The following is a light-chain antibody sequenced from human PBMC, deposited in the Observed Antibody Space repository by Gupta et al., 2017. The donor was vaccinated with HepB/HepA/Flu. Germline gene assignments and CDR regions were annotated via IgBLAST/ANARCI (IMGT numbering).Light chain of an antibody. J-gene: IGLJ2*01. CDR3: SSYTTTSAVEV. CDR2: DVY. V-gene: IGLV2-14*01. Sequence: QSALIQPASVSGSPGQSITISCTGTTSDVGGYNHVCWYQQYSGKAPKLIIYDVYYRPSGISNRFSGSKSGNTASVTISGLQSEDAANYYCSSYTTTSAVEVFGGGTKLTVL. CDR1: TSDVGGYNH.